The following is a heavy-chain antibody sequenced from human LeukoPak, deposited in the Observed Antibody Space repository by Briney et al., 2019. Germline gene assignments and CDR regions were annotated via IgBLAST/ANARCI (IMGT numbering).Heavy chain of an antibody. CDR3: AKTKIVATFFDY. Sequence: GGSLRLSCAASGFTFSNYAMRWVRQAPGKGLEWVSGISDSGDSTYYADSVKGRFTISRDNSKNTLYLQMNSLRAEDTAIYYCAKTKIVATFFDYWGQGTLVTVSS. D-gene: IGHD5-12*01. V-gene: IGHV3-23*01. CDR1: GFTFSNYA. J-gene: IGHJ4*02. CDR2: ISDSGDST.